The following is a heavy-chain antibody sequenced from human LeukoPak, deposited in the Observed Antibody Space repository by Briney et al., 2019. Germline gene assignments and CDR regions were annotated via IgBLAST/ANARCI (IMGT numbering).Heavy chain of an antibody. J-gene: IGHJ4*02. Sequence: PGRSLRLSCAASGFTFSSYGMHWVRQAPGKGLEWVAFISYDGSNKYYAESVKGRFTISRDNSKNTLYLQMNSLRAEDAAVFYCVKDCANGVCIDYWGQGTLVTVSS. CDR2: ISYDGSNK. CDR1: GFTFSSYG. V-gene: IGHV3-30*18. CDR3: VKDCANGVCIDY. D-gene: IGHD2-8*01.